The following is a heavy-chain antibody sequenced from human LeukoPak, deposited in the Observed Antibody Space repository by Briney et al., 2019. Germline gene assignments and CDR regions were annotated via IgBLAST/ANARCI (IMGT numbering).Heavy chain of an antibody. CDR2: IIPILGIA. V-gene: IGHV1-69*04. D-gene: IGHD5-12*01. J-gene: IGHJ6*02. CDR3: ARAAADIVATYDYYYYGMDV. Sequence: SVKVSCKASGGTFSRYAISWVRRAPGQGLEWMGRIIPILGIANYAQKFQGRVTITADKSTSTAYMELSSLRSEDTAVYYCARAAADIVATYDYYYYGMDVWGQGTTVTVSS. CDR1: GGTFSRYA.